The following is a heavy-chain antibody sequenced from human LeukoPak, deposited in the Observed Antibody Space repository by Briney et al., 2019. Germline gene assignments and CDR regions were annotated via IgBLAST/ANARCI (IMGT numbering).Heavy chain of an antibody. D-gene: IGHD6-19*01. CDR1: GFTFSSYS. CDR2: ISSSSSYI. CDR3: AREMPGYSSGWSSGLAFDI. V-gene: IGHV3-21*01. Sequence: GGSLRLSCAASGFTFSSYSMNWVRQAPGKGLEWVSSISSSSSYIYYADSVKGRFTISRDNAKNSLYLQMNSLRAEDTAVYYCAREMPGYSSGWSSGLAFDIWGQGTMVTVSS. J-gene: IGHJ3*02.